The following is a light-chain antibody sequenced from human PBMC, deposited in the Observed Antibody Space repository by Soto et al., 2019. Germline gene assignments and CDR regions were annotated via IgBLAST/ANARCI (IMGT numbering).Light chain of an antibody. CDR3: QSYDSSLSGPWV. CDR1: SSNIGAGYD. CDR2: GNS. V-gene: IGLV1-40*01. J-gene: IGLJ1*01. Sequence: QSVLTQPPSVSGAPGQRVTISCTGSSSNIGAGYDVHWYQQLPGTAPKLLIYGNSNRPSGVPDRFSASKSGTSASLAITGLQAEDEADYYCQSYDSSLSGPWVFGTGTKLTVL.